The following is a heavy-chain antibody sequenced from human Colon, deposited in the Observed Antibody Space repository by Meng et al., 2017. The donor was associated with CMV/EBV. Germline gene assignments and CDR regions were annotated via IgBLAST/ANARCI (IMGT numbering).Heavy chain of an antibody. Sequence: VRLVQSGAEVKKPGASVKVSCKASGYTFTGYYMHWVRQAPGQGLEWMGWINPNSGGTNYAQKFQGRVTMTRDTSISTAYMELSRLRSDDTAVYYCARAPYNWNDEGWFDPRGQGTLVTVSS. V-gene: IGHV1-2*02. D-gene: IGHD1-20*01. CDR3: ARAPYNWNDEGWFDP. CDR1: GYTFTGYY. J-gene: IGHJ5*02. CDR2: INPNSGGT.